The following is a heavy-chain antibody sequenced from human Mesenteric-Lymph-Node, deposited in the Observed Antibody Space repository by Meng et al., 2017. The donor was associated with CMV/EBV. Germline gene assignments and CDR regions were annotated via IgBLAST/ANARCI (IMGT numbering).Heavy chain of an antibody. Sequence: GGSLRLSCAASGFTFSSHETNWVRQAPGKGPEWVSYISSSASTKYYADSVKGRFTISRDNAKNSLYLQMNSLRAEDTAVYYCARGGKYSGYDFWFDPWGQGTLVTVSS. CDR3: ARGGKYSGYDFWFDP. D-gene: IGHD5-12*01. CDR2: ISSSASTK. V-gene: IGHV3-48*03. J-gene: IGHJ5*02. CDR1: GFTFSSHE.